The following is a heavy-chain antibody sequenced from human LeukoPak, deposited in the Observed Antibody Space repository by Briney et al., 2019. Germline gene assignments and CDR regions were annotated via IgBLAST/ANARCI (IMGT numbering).Heavy chain of an antibody. Sequence: SQTLSLTCTVSGGSITSGDYYWSWLRQPPGKGLEGIGYIYYSGRTYYNPSLKSRVSISVDTSKNQFSLKLSSVTAADTAVYYCARVYDFWSGYSFGAFNIWGQGTMVTVSS. V-gene: IGHV4-30-4*01. J-gene: IGHJ3*02. CDR1: GGSITSGDYY. CDR3: ARVYDFWSGYSFGAFNI. D-gene: IGHD3-3*01. CDR2: IYYSGRT.